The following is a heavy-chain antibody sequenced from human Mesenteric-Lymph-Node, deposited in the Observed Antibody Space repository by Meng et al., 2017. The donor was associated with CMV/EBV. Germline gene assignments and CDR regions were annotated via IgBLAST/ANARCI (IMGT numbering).Heavy chain of an antibody. CDR1: GFTFSNFG. CDR3: AKDSSTTYYGMDV. CDR2: ISGSGGGT. V-gene: IGHV3-23*01. D-gene: IGHD2-2*01. J-gene: IGHJ6*02. Sequence: GGSLRLSCAASGFTFSNFGMHWVRQAPGKGLEWVSAISGSGGGTYYADSVKGRFTISRVNSKNTMYLQMNSLRAEDTAVYYCAKDSSTTYYGMDVWGQGTTVTVSS.